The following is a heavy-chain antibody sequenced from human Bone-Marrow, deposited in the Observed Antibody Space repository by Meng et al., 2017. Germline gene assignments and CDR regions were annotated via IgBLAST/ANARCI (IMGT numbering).Heavy chain of an antibody. V-gene: IGHV4-34*01. J-gene: IGHJ5*02. D-gene: IGHD3-22*01. Sequence: VSPQEWVDDCFIPSGPLSLPGAVYVGSFSGYYWCWNRQPPGKGLDSIGEINHSGSTNYNQSLKSRDTISVDTSKNQFSLKLSSVTAADTAVYYCARVGVVVITPNWFDPWGQGTLVTVSS. CDR2: INHSGST. CDR1: VGSFSGYY. CDR3: ARVGVVVITPNWFDP.